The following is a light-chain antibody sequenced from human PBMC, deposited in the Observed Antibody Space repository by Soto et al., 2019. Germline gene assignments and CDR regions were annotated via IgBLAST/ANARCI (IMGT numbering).Light chain of an antibody. Sequence: QSVLTQPPSVSGAPGQRVTISCTGSSSNIGAGFDVHWYQQLPGTAPRLLIYGNSKRPSGVPDRFSGSKSGTSASLAITRLQAEDEADYYCQSYDSSLSGLYVFGTGTKLTVL. CDR3: QSYDSSLSGLYV. CDR1: SSNIGAGFD. V-gene: IGLV1-40*01. J-gene: IGLJ1*01. CDR2: GNS.